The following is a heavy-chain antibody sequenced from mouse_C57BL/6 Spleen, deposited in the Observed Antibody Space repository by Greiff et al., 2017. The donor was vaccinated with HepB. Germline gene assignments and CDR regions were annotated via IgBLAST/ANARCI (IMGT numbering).Heavy chain of an antibody. CDR1: GYTFTDYN. J-gene: IGHJ1*03. V-gene: IGHV1-18*01. D-gene: IGHD2-4*01. CDR2: INPNNGGT. CDR3: ARLRLRPRYFDV. Sequence: VQLQQSGPELVKPGASVKIPCKASGYTFTDYNMDWVKQSHGKSLEWIGDINPNNGGTIYNQKFKGKATLTVDKSSSTAYMELRSLTSEDTAVYYCARLRLRPRYFDVWGTGTTVTVSS.